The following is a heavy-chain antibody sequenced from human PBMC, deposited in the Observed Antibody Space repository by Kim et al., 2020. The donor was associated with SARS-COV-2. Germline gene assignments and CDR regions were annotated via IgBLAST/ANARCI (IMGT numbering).Heavy chain of an antibody. D-gene: IGHD3-10*01. CDR1: GFTFSNAW. Sequence: GGSLRLSCAASGFTFSNAWMSWVRQAPGKGLEWVGRIKSKTDGGTTDYAAPVKGRFTISRDDSKNTLYLQMNSLKTKDTAVYYCTTRHITMVRGVIADAFDIWGQGTMVTVSS. CDR2: IKSKTDGGTT. J-gene: IGHJ3*02. V-gene: IGHV3-15*01. CDR3: TTRHITMVRGVIADAFDI.